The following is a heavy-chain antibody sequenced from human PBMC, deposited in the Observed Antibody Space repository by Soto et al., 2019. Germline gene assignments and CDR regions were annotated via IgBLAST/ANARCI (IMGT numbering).Heavy chain of an antibody. CDR1: GFTLSSYA. Sequence: GGSLRLSCAASGFTLSSYAMSWVRQAPGKGLEWVSAISGSGGSTYYADSVKGRFTISRDNSKNTLYLQMNSLRAEDTAVYYCAKDLGSILYYYYYGMDVWGQGTTVTVSS. CDR3: AKDLGSILYYYYYGMDV. V-gene: IGHV3-23*01. J-gene: IGHJ6*02. CDR2: ISGSGGST. D-gene: IGHD3-3*01.